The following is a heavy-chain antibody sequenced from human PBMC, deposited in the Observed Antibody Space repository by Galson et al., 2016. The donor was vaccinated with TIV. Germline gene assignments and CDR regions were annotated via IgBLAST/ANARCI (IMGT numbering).Heavy chain of an antibody. J-gene: IGHJ6*01. CDR1: GFTFRAYW. CDR3: ARPSHYYDISSYYLLSLHQGPIGLPPGTLLQEHL. Sequence: SLRLSCAASGFTFRAYWMHWVRQAPGKGLEWVSRINGDGYKTEYADSVKGRFTISRDNAKNTLYLQINGLRADDTAVYYCARPSHYYDISSYYLLSLHQGPIGLPPGTLLQEHLWG. D-gene: IGHD3-22*01. CDR2: INGDGYKT. V-gene: IGHV3-74*01.